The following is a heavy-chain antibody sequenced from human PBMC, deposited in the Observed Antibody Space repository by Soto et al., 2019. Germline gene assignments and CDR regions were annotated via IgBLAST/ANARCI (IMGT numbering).Heavy chain of an antibody. CDR1: GYSFTSYW. Sequence: GESLKISCKGSGYSFTSYWIGWVRQMPGKGLEWMGIIYPGDSDTRYSPSFQGQVTISADKSISTAYLQWSSLKASDTAMYYCARVGPITMVRGVQFDYWGQGTLVTVSS. CDR3: ARVGPITMVRGVQFDY. CDR2: IYPGDSDT. D-gene: IGHD3-10*01. J-gene: IGHJ4*02. V-gene: IGHV5-51*01.